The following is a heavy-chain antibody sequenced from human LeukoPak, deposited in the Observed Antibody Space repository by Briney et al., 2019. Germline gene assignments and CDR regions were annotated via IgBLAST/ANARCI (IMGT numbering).Heavy chain of an antibody. CDR2: INYSGST. J-gene: IGHJ4*02. Sequence: SETLSLTCAVYGESFSEYYWNWIRQPREKGLEWIGEINYSGSTIFNPSLKSRVTISVDTSKSQFSLNLRSVTAADTAVYYCASQRGQLEPLFDYWGQGTLVTVSS. V-gene: IGHV4-34*01. D-gene: IGHD1-1*01. CDR1: GESFSEYY. CDR3: ASQRGQLEPLFDY.